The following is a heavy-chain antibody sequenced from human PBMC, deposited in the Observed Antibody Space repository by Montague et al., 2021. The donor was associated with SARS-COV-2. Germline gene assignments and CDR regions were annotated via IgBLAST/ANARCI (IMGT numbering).Heavy chain of an antibody. CDR2: INRDGSER. Sequence: SLRLSCAASKFTFSDYWMSWVRQAPGKGLEWLANINRDGSERYYVDSVKGRFTISRDNTKNSLYPQMNSLSAEDTAVYYCARDEGYTYYDFWSGYFVYWGQGTLITVSS. V-gene: IGHV3-7*03. D-gene: IGHD3-3*01. CDR3: ARDEGYTYYDFWSGYFVY. CDR1: KFTFSDYW. J-gene: IGHJ4*02.